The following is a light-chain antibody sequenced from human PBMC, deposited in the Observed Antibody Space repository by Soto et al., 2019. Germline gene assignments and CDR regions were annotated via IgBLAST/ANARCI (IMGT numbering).Light chain of an antibody. J-gene: IGLJ2*01. CDR1: SRDVGVYNY. CDR2: DVS. CDR3: SSYTSTGTSVV. V-gene: IGLV2-14*01. Sequence: QSALTQPASVSGSPGQSITISCTGTSRDVGVYNYVSWYQQHPDKAPKLMIYDVSNRPSGVSDRFSVSKSGNTASLTISGLQAEDEADYYCSSYTSTGTSVVFGGGTKLTVL.